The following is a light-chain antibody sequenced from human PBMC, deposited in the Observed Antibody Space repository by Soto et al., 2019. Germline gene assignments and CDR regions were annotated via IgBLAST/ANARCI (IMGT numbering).Light chain of an antibody. J-gene: IGLJ2*01. Sequence: QPVLTQPPSVSGAPGQRVTISCTWSSSNIGAGYDVHWYQQLPGTAPKLLIYGNSNRPSGVPDRFSGSKSGTSASLAITGLQAEDEADYYCQSYDSSLSGCVVFGGGTKVTVL. CDR3: QSYDSSLSGCVV. CDR1: SSNIGAGYD. CDR2: GNS. V-gene: IGLV1-40*01.